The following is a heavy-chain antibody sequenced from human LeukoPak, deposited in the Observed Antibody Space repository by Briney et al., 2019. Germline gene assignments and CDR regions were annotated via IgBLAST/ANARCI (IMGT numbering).Heavy chain of an antibody. J-gene: IGHJ6*02. CDR2: ISGYNGIT. CDR1: GYSFTSYG. CDR3: ARDLDV. V-gene: IGHV1-18*01. Sequence: GASVKVSCKASGYSFTSYGISWVRQAPGQGLEWMGWISGYNGITNYAQKVQGRVTMTTDTSTSTAYMELSRLRSDDTAVYYCARDLDVWGQGTTVTVSS.